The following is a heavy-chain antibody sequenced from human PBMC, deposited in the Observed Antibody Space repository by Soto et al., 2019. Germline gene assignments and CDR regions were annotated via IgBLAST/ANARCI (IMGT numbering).Heavy chain of an antibody. Sequence: ASVKVSCKASGYTFTGYYMHWVRQAPGQGLEWMGWINPNSGGTNYAQKFQGWVTMTRDTSISTAYMELSRLRSDDTAVYYCARTMYSSSSHYYYYYYGMDVWGQGTTVTVSS. CDR1: GYTFTGYY. D-gene: IGHD6-6*01. V-gene: IGHV1-2*04. CDR2: INPNSGGT. CDR3: ARTMYSSSSHYYYYYYGMDV. J-gene: IGHJ6*02.